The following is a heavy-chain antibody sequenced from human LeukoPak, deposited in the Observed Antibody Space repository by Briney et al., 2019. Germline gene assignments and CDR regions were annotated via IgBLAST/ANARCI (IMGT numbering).Heavy chain of an antibody. CDR1: GGSLSSYY. D-gene: IGHD3-16*01. J-gene: IGHJ3*01. CDR3: ARDDYGVFDAFDV. V-gene: IGHV4-59*08. CDR2: IYNSGST. Sequence: SETLSLTCTVSGGSLSSYYWSWIRQPPGKGLEWIGYIYNSGSTNYNPSLKSRVTISLDTSKNQFSLHLTSVTAADTAVYFCARDDYGVFDAFDVWGQGTVVTVSS.